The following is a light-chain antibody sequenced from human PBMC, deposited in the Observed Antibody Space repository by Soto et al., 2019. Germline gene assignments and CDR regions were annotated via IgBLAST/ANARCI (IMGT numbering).Light chain of an antibody. J-gene: IGKJ1*01. V-gene: IGKV2-24*01. CDR3: VQFSHFPRT. CDR1: QSLVYSDGNTY. Sequence: VLTQTPLSSPVTLGQPASISCRSSQSLVYSDGNTYLSWLQQRPGQPPRLLIYQVSNRFSGVPDRFSGSGSGKDFTLKISRVEAEEVGIYSCVQFSHFPRTFGQGTKVEI. CDR2: QVS.